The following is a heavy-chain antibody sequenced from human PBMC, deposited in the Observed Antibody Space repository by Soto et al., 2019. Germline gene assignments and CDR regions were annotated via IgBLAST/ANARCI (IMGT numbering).Heavy chain of an antibody. CDR1: GGSISSGDYY. CDR2: IYYSGNT. D-gene: IGHD4-4*01. J-gene: IGHJ6*02. CDR3: VRGAVTHVFYYGMDV. V-gene: IGHV4-30-4*01. Sequence: SETLSLTCTVSGGSISSGDYYWSWIRQPPGKGLEWIGYIYYSGNTYYNPSLKSRVIMSVDTSKHQFSLKLSSVSAADTAVYYCVRGAVTHVFYYGMDVWGQGTTVTVSS.